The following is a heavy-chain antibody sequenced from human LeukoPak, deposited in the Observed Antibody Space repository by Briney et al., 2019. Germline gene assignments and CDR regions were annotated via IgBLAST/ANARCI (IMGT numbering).Heavy chain of an antibody. CDR2: ISAYNGNT. D-gene: IGHD3-10*01. CDR1: GYTFTSYG. CDR3: ARDAPLLWFGELSPSPYYYYGMDV. J-gene: IGHJ6*04. V-gene: IGHV1-18*04. Sequence: GASVKVSCKASGYTFTSYGISWVRQAPGQGLEWMGWISAYNGNTNYAQKLQGRVTMTTDTSTGTAYMELRSLRSDDTAVYYCARDAPLLWFGELSPSPYYYYGMDVWGKGTTVTVSS.